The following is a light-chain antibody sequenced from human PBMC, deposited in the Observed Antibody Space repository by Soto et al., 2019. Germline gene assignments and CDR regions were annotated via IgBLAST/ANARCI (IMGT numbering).Light chain of an antibody. CDR1: SSDVGGYNY. CDR3: SSYTSSSPF. V-gene: IGLV2-14*01. CDR2: DVS. J-gene: IGLJ1*01. Sequence: QSALTQPASVSGSPGQWITISCTGTSSDVGGYNYVSWYQQHPGKAPKLMIYDVSNRPSGVSNRFSGSKSGNTASLTISGLQAEDEADYYCSSYTSSSPFFGTGTKLTVL.